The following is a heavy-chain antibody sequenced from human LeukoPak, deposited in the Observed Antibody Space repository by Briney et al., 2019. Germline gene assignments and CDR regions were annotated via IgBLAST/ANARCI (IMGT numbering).Heavy chain of an antibody. J-gene: IGHJ6*04. V-gene: IGHV4-59*01. D-gene: IGHD6-13*01. Sequence: SETLSLTCTVSGGSISSYYWSWIRQPPGKGLEWIGYIYYSGSTNYNPSLKSRVTISVDTSKNQFSLKLSSVTAADTAVYHCARDSSYSSSWYVGYYGMDVWGKGTTVTVSS. CDR2: IYYSGST. CDR1: GGSISSYY. CDR3: ARDSSYSSSWYVGYYGMDV.